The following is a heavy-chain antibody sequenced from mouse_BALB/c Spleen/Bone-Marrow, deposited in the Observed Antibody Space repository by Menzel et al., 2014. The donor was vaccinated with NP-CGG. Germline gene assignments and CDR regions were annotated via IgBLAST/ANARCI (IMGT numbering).Heavy chain of an antibody. Sequence: EVQGVESGPELEKPGASVKISCKASGYSFTGYNMNWVKQSNGKSLEWIGNIDPYYGGTSYNQKFKGKATLTVDISSGTAYMQLSSLTSEDSAVYYCARDYGFDAGFAWFVYWGQGTLVTVSA. V-gene: IGHV1S135*01. CDR1: GYSFTGYN. CDR3: ARDYGFDAGFAWFVY. D-gene: IGHD2-14*01. CDR2: IDPYYGGT. J-gene: IGHJ3*01.